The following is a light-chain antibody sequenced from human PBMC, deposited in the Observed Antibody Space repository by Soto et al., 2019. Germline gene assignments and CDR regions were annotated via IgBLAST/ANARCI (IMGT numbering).Light chain of an antibody. J-gene: IGLJ3*02. V-gene: IGLV1-40*01. Sequence: QPVLTQPPSVSGAPGQRVTISCTGSSSNIGAGYGVHWYQQLRGTAPKLLIYGNSNRPSGVPDRFSGSKSGTSASLAITGLQAEDEADYYCQSYDSSLSGSVFGGGTKLTVL. CDR3: QSYDSSLSGSV. CDR1: SSNIGAGYG. CDR2: GNS.